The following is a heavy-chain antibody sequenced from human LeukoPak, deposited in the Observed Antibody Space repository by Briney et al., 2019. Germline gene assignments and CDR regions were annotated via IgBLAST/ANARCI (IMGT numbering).Heavy chain of an antibody. CDR3: AKDGAVAGPEYYFDY. V-gene: IGHV3-30*18. Sequence: QSEGSLRLSCAASGFTFSSYGMHWVRQAPGKGLEWVAVISYDGSNKYYADSVKGRFTISRDNSKNTLYLQMNSLRAEDTAVYYCAKDGAVAGPEYYFDYWGQGTLVTVSS. CDR2: ISYDGSNK. CDR1: GFTFSSYG. J-gene: IGHJ4*02. D-gene: IGHD6-19*01.